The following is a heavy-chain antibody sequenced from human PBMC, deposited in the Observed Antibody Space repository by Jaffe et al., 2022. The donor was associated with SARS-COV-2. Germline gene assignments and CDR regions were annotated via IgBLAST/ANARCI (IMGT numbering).Heavy chain of an antibody. CDR3: VRGSFPDY. D-gene: IGHD3-3*02. V-gene: IGHV3-21*01. J-gene: IGHJ4*02. Sequence: EVQLVESGGGLVTPGESLRLSCAASGFTLSSFTMNWVRQAPGRGLEWVSSISNTGSSIYYADSVKGRFSISRNSARNLLYLHMNSLRAEDTAVYYCVRGSFPDYWGQGTLVTVSS. CDR1: GFTLSSFT. CDR2: ISNTGSSI.